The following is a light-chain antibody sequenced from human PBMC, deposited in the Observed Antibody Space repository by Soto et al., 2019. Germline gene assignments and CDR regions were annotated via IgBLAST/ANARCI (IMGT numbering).Light chain of an antibody. CDR3: QQYYGYRRT. CDR1: QGISSY. J-gene: IGKJ1*01. Sequence: AIRMTQSPSSFSASTGDRVTITCRASQGISSYLAWYQQKPGKAPKLLIYAASTLQSGVPSRFSGSGSGTVFSLTISCLQSENFATYYSQQYYGYRRTFGQGTKVEIK. V-gene: IGKV1-8*01. CDR2: AAS.